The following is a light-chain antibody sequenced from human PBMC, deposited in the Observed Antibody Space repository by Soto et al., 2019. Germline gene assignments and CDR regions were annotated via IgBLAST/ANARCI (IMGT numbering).Light chain of an antibody. CDR1: QSVSSSY. V-gene: IGKV3-20*01. CDR3: QQYGSSHT. CDR2: GAS. Sequence: EIVLTQSPGTLSLSPGERATLSCRASQSVSSSYLAWYQQKPGQAPRLLIYGASSRATGIPDRFSGSGSGTDFTLTISRLEPEDFAVYYCQQYGSSHTLGQVTTVEIK. J-gene: IGKJ1*01.